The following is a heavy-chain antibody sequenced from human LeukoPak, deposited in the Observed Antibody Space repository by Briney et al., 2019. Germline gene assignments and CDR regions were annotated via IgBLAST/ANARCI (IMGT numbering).Heavy chain of an antibody. J-gene: IGHJ4*02. CDR3: ARDPRFHLLQWLTRPDQ. CDR1: GFTFSSYS. D-gene: IGHD6-19*01. Sequence: PGGSLRLSCAASGFTFSSYSMNWVRQAPGKGLEWVSTITGSSDNTYYADSVKGRFTVSRDNSKSTVYLQMNSLRVEDTAVYYCARDPRFHLLQWLTRPDQWGQGTLVTVSS. V-gene: IGHV3-23*01. CDR2: ITGSSDNT.